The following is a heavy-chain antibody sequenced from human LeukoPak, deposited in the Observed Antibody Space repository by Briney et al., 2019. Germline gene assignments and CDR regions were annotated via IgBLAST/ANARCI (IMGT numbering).Heavy chain of an antibody. V-gene: IGHV4-59*01. CDR1: GDSISRYY. CDR3: ARTTEAHSWRTRYYDYYMDV. Sequence: SETLSLTCTVSGDSISRYYWSWIRQPPGKGLEWIGYIYYSGYTNYNPSLKSRVTISVDTSKNQFSLKLSSVTAADTAVYYCARTTEAHSWRTRYYDYYMDVWGKGTTVTVSS. CDR2: IYYSGYT. D-gene: IGHD6-13*01. J-gene: IGHJ6*03.